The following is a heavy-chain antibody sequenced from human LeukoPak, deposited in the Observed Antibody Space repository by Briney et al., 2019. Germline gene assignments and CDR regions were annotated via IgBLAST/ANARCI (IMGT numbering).Heavy chain of an antibody. CDR3: ARGRRGQRGNWFEP. D-gene: IGHD5-24*01. Sequence: SETLSFTCTVSGGSISSYYWSWIRQPPGKRLEGIGYIYYSGSTNYNPSLKSRVTISVDTSKNQFSLRLRSVTAADTAVYYCARGRRGQRGNWFEPWGPGTLVVVSS. V-gene: IGHV4-59*08. CDR1: GGSISSYY. J-gene: IGHJ5*02. CDR2: IYYSGST.